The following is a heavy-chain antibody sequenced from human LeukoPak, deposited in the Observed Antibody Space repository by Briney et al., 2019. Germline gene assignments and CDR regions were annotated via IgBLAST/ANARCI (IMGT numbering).Heavy chain of an antibody. CDR3: ATWDYGGRLLDY. D-gene: IGHD4-23*01. Sequence: SETLSLTRTVSAGTISRGSYYWSCIRQPAGKGLEWIGRIYTSGSTNYNPSLKSRVTISVDTSKNQFSLKLSSVTAADTAVYYCATWDYGGRLLDYSGQGTLVTVSS. V-gene: IGHV4-61*02. CDR2: IYTSGST. J-gene: IGHJ4*02. CDR1: AGTISRGSYY.